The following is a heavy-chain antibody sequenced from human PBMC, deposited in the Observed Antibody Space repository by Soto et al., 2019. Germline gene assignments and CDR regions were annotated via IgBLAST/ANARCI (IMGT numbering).Heavy chain of an antibody. CDR3: ATGGILTPGQRGLCDY. CDR2: ISKDGNDE. CDR1: GVSFSTNA. Sequence: QVQLVESGGGVVQPGTSLGLSCVVSGVSFSTNAMHWVRQAPGKGLEWVAAISKDGNDEFFADSVKGRFTISRDNSKNMLYLQITSLEPEDTAVYFCATGGILTPGQRGLCDYWGQGTLVTVSS. D-gene: IGHD3-9*01. V-gene: IGHV3-30*03. J-gene: IGHJ4*02.